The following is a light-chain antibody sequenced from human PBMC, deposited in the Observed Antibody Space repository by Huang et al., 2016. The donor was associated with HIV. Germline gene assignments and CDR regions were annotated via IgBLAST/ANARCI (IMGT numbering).Light chain of an antibody. CDR2: DAS. CDR1: QSVSYF. V-gene: IGKV3-11*01. CDR3: QQRADYLT. Sequence: EIVLTQSPATLSLSPGESATLSCRASQSVSYFLAWYQQRPGQAPRLLIYDASNRATGIPARFSASGSGTDFTLTISSLEPEDFAVYYCQQRADYLTFGGGTKIEIE. J-gene: IGKJ4*01.